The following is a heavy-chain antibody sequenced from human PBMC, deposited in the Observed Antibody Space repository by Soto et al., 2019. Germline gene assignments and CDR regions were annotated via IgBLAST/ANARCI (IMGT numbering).Heavy chain of an antibody. CDR2: IGKDGRGK. V-gene: IGHV3-7*01. CDR3: ASDTVTGGYFDS. D-gene: IGHD4-4*01. Sequence: GGSLRLSCAASGFTFSDYWMTWVRQAPGKGREWLANIGKDGRGKYYVDSVKGRFSISRDKAKNSLYLQMNSLRVEDTAVYYCASDTVTGGYFDSWGQGALVTVSS. J-gene: IGHJ4*02. CDR1: GFTFSDYW.